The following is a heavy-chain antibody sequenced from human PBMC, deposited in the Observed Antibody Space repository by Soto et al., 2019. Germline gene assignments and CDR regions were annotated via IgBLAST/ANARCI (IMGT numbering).Heavy chain of an antibody. CDR1: GYTFTGYY. Sequence: ASVKVSCKASGYTFTGYYMHWVRQAPGQGLEWMGWINPNSGGTNYAQKFQGWVTMTRDTSISTAYMELSRLRSDDTAVYYCARGAITGTEYDNWFDPWGQGTLVTVSS. CDR3: ARGAITGTEYDNWFDP. J-gene: IGHJ5*02. D-gene: IGHD1-20*01. V-gene: IGHV1-2*04. CDR2: INPNSGGT.